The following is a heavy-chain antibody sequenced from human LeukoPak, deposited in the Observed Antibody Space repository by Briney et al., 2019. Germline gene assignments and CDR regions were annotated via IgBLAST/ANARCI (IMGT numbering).Heavy chain of an antibody. CDR3: ARDPYVSNFDY. Sequence: GGSLRLSCAASGFTFSNYWMSWVRQAPGKGPEWMGNIKEDGSETYYVDSVKGRFTISRDNAQNSLYLHMHSLRVEDTAVYYCARDPYVSNFDYWGQGTLVTVSS. J-gene: IGHJ4*02. V-gene: IGHV3-7*03. CDR2: IKEDGSET. D-gene: IGHD3-10*02. CDR1: GFTFSNYW.